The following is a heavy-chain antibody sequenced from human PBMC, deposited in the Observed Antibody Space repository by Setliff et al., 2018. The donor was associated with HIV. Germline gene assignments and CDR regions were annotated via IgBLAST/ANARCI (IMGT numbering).Heavy chain of an antibody. CDR3: ARGTYCYDNPQYYYYYMDV. D-gene: IGHD3-22*01. Sequence: PSETLSLTCTVSGGSISSGSYYWSWIRQPAGKGLEWIGRIYTIGSTNYNPSLKGRVTISVDTSKNQFALKLRSVTAADTAVYYCARGTYCYDNPQYYYYYMDVLGKGTTVTVSS. CDR2: IYTIGST. J-gene: IGHJ6*03. V-gene: IGHV4-61*02. CDR1: GGSISSGSYY.